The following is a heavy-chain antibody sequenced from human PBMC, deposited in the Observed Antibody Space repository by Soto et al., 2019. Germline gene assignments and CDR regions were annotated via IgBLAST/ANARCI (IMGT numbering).Heavy chain of an antibody. J-gene: IGHJ6*03. CDR3: ARDVLVPPIENYYYYMGV. V-gene: IGHV4-59*01. CDR1: GGSISSYH. Sequence: QVQLQESGPGLVKPSETLSLTCTVSGGSISSYHWSWIRQPPGRGLEWIGNIYYSGSTNYNPSLNTGVSISVATSKNQCYLKLSSVTAEDTAVYYCARDVLVPPIENYYYYMGVWGKGNTVTVS. D-gene: IGHD5-12*01. CDR2: IYYSGST.